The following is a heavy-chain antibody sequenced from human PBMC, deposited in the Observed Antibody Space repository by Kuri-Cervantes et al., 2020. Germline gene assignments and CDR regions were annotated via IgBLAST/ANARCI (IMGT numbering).Heavy chain of an antibody. D-gene: IGHD6-13*01. CDR3: ARGQYSSSWYWNYYYGMDV. J-gene: IGHJ6*02. Sequence: ASVKVSCKASGYTLTSYDINWVRQATGQGLEWMGWMNPNSGNTGYAQKFQGRVTMTRNTSISTAYMELSSLRSEDTAVYYCARGQYSSSWYWNYYYGMDVWGQGTTVTVSS. V-gene: IGHV1-8*01. CDR1: GYTLTSYD. CDR2: MNPNSGNT.